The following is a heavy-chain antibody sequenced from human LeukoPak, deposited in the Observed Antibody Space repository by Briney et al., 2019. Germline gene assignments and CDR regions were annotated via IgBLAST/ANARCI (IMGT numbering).Heavy chain of an antibody. CDR3: AKDRVGYIVVVVAADY. Sequence: GRSLRLSCAASGFTFDDYAMHWVRQAPGKGLEWVSGISWNSGNMGYADSVKGRFTISRDNAKNTLYLQMNSLRAEDTAVYYCAKDRVGYIVVVVAADYWGQGTLVTVSS. CDR2: ISWNSGNM. V-gene: IGHV3-9*01. CDR1: GFTFDDYA. D-gene: IGHD2-15*01. J-gene: IGHJ4*02.